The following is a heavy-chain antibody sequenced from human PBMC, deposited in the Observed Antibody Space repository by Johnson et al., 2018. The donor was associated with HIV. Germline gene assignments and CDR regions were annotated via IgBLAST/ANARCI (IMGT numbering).Heavy chain of an antibody. Sequence: VQLVESGGGLVQPGRSLRLSCAASGFTFDDYAMHWVRQAPGKGLEWVSGISWNSGSIGYADSGKGRFTISRDNSKNTLYLRMNSLRAEDTAVYLCAKERGKRWLHPRDAFDIWGQGTMVTVSS. CDR2: ISWNSGSI. D-gene: IGHD5-24*01. J-gene: IGHJ3*02. CDR1: GFTFDDYA. CDR3: AKERGKRWLHPRDAFDI. V-gene: IGHV3-9*01.